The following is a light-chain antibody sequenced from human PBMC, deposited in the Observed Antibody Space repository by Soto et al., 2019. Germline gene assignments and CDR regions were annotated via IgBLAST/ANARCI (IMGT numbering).Light chain of an antibody. J-gene: IGLJ3*02. CDR1: SSNIGAGYD. CDR3: QSYDSSLSGV. V-gene: IGLV1-40*01. Sequence: QTVVTQPPSVSGAPGQRVTISCTGSSSNIGAGYDVHWYRQLPGTAPKLLIYGNSNRPSGVPDRFSGSKSGTSASLAITGLQAEDEADYYCQSYDSSLSGVFGGGTKLTVL. CDR2: GNS.